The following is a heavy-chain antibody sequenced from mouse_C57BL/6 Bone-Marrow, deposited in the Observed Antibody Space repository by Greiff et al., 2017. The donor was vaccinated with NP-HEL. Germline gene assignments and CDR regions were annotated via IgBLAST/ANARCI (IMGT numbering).Heavy chain of an antibody. CDR2: IDPSDSYT. CDR3: AGTGTGAWFAY. D-gene: IGHD4-1*01. Sequence: VQLQQPGAELVKPGASVKLSCKASGYTFTSYWMQWVKQRPGQGLEWIGEIDPSDSYTNYNQKFKGKATLTVDTSSSTAYMQLSSLTSEDSAVYYCAGTGTGAWFAYWGQGTLVTVSA. V-gene: IGHV1-50*01. CDR1: GYTFTSYW. J-gene: IGHJ3*01.